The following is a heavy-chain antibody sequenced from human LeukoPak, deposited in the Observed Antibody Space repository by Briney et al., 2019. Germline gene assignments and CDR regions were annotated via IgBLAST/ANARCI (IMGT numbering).Heavy chain of an antibody. Sequence: GESLKISCQGSGYSFASFWIGWVRQMPGKGLEWMRVIYPADSDTRYSPSFQGQVTISADKSTSTAYLQWSTLKASDTAIYYCARQSAAAQYTNWFDPWGQGTLVTVSS. J-gene: IGHJ5*02. CDR3: ARQSAAAQYTNWFDP. D-gene: IGHD2-2*01. CDR1: GYSFASFW. CDR2: IYPADSDT. V-gene: IGHV5-51*01.